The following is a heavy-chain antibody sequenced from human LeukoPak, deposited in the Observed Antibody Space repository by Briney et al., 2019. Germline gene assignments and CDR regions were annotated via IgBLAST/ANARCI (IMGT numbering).Heavy chain of an antibody. CDR2: IGGSGGYHT. V-gene: IGHV3-23*01. CDR1: GFTFSNYG. CDR3: ARDRNWGAYDI. J-gene: IGHJ3*02. Sequence: GGTLRLACAASGFTFSNYGMNWVRQTPGKGLEWVSGIGGSGGYHTYYADSVRGRFTISRDNSRNTLYVQMNSLRAEDTAIYYCARDRNWGAYDIWGQGTMVTVSS. D-gene: IGHD7-27*01.